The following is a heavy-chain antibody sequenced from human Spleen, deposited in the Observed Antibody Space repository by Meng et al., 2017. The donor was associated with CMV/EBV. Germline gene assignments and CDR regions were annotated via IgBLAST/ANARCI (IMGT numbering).Heavy chain of an antibody. V-gene: IGHV1-2*02. J-gene: IGHJ4*02. CDR2: IKPSSGGT. D-gene: IGHD2-2*01. CDR1: GYTFTSYG. CDR3: ARLGYCSSTSCSAFDY. Sequence: ASVKVSCKASGYTFTSYGISWVRQAPGQGLEWMGWIKPSSGGTNYAQKFQGRVTMTRDTSISTAYMELSRLRSDDTAVYYCARLGYCSSTSCSAFDYWGQGTLVTVSS.